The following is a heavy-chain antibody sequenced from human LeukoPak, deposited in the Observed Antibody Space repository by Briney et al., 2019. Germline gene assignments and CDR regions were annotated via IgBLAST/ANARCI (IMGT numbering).Heavy chain of an antibody. CDR2: IYSGGST. V-gene: IGHV3-53*01. CDR1: GFTFVSHA. D-gene: IGHD2-2*01. Sequence: GGSLRLSCAVSGFTFVSHAMSWVRQAPGKGLEWVSVIYSGGSTYYADSVKGRFTISRDNSKNTLYLQMNSLRAEDTAVYYCARRKYCSSTSRQRCTFDIWGQGTMVTVSS. CDR3: ARRKYCSSTSRQRCTFDI. J-gene: IGHJ3*02.